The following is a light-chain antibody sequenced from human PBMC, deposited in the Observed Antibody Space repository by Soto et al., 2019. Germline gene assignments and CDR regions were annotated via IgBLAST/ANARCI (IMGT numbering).Light chain of an antibody. J-gene: IGLJ2*01. V-gene: IGLV2-8*01. Sequence: QSALTQPPSASGSPGQSVTISCTGTSSDVGAYNYVSWYQQHPGKAPKLMLYEVSQRPSGVPDRFSGSKSGNTASLTVSGLQADDEADYYCSSYGGGNNYVLFGGGTKLTVL. CDR2: EVS. CDR3: SSYGGGNNYVL. CDR1: SSDVGAYNY.